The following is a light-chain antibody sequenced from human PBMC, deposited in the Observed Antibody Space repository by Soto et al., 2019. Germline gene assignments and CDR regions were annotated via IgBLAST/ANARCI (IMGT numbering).Light chain of an antibody. CDR3: CSYAGSYTVL. Sequence: QSALTQPRSVSGSPGQSVTISCTGTGSNVGGYNYVSWYQQHPVKAPKLMIYDVSKRPSGVPDRFSGSKSGNTASLTISGLQAEDEADYYCCSYAGSYTVLFGGGTKLTVL. V-gene: IGLV2-11*01. CDR1: GSNVGGYNY. CDR2: DVS. J-gene: IGLJ2*01.